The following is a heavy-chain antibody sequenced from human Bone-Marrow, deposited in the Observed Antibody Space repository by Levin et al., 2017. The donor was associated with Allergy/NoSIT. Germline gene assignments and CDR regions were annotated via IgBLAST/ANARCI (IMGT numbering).Heavy chain of an antibody. CDR1: GYSFTSYW. V-gene: IGHV5-51*01. D-gene: IGHD3-10*01. CDR2: IYPGDSDT. Sequence: GESLKISCKGSGYSFTSYWIGWVRQMPGKGLEWMGIIYPGDSDTRYSPSFQGQVTISADKSISTAYLQWSSLKASDTAMYYCARPRRYYDGSGVPAGAFDSWGQGTMVTVSS. J-gene: IGHJ3*02. CDR3: ARPRRYYDGSGVPAGAFDS.